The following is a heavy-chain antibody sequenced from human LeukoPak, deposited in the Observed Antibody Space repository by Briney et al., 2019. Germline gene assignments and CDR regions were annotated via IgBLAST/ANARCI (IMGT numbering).Heavy chain of an antibody. Sequence: GASVKVSCKASGYTFTGYYMHWVRQAPGQGPEWMGWINPNSGGTNYAQKFQGRVTMTRDTSISTAYMELSRLRSDDTAVYYCARGPYDGSGYYWAPLNYWGQGTLVTVSS. CDR3: ARGPYDGSGYYWAPLNY. V-gene: IGHV1-2*02. CDR2: INPNSGGT. D-gene: IGHD3-22*01. J-gene: IGHJ4*02. CDR1: GYTFTGYY.